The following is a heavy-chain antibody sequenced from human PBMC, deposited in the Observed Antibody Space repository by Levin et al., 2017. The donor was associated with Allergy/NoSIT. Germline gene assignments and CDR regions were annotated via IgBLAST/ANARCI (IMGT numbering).Heavy chain of an antibody. V-gene: IGHV4-34*01. D-gene: IGHD3-9*01. CDR3: ARVRVILTGYYRGSQASYYYGMDV. CDR2: ITHSGST. CDR1: GGSFSDYN. J-gene: IGHJ6*02. Sequence: MSSETLSLTCAVYGGSFSDYNWSWIRQPPGKGLQCIGEITHSGSTTYTPSLKSRVTILVDTSKNEISLRLSSATAADTAVYYCARVRVILTGYYRGSQASYYYGMDVWGQGTTVTVSS.